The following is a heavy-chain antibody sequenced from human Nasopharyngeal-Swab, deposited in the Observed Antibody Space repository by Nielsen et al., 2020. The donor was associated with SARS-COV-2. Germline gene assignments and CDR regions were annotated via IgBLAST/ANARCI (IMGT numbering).Heavy chain of an antibody. J-gene: IGHJ6*02. D-gene: IGHD3-9*01. V-gene: IGHV4-61*09. CDR3: AREDRWTLTSFYYALDV. Sequence: LRLSCSVSGVSISSGRYYWSWIRQPAGKGLGWIGHMYTSGSTNYNPSLKSRVAISIDTSKNQFSLRLSSVTAADTAVYYCAREDRWTLTSFYYALDVWGQGTTVTVSS. CDR1: GVSISSGRYY. CDR2: MYTSGST.